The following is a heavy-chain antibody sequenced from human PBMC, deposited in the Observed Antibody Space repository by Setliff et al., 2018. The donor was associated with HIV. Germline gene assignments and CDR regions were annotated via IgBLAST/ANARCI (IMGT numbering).Heavy chain of an antibody. Sequence: TSETLSLTCTVSGGSISSHYWSWIRQPPGKGLEWIGYIYYSGSTNYNTSLNSRVTISVDTSKNHFSLRLTSVTAADTAVYYCARGASGSYYYYYYYYMDVWGKGTTVTVSS. CDR2: IYYSGST. D-gene: IGHD3-10*01. V-gene: IGHV4-59*11. J-gene: IGHJ6*03. CDR1: GGSISSHY. CDR3: ARGASGSYYYYYYYYMDV.